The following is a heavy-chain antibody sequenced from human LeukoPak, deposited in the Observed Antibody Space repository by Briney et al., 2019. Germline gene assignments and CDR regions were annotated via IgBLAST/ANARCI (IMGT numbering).Heavy chain of an antibody. J-gene: IGHJ3*02. V-gene: IGHV1-8*03. CDR1: GYTFTSYD. Sequence: ASVKVSCKASGYTFTSYDINWVRQATGLGLEWMGWMNPNSGSTGYAQKFQGRVTITRNTSISTAYMELSSLRSEDTAVYYCARGDDSGVSLDAFDIWGQGTMVTVSS. CDR2: MNPNSGST. D-gene: IGHD3-10*01. CDR3: ARGDDSGVSLDAFDI.